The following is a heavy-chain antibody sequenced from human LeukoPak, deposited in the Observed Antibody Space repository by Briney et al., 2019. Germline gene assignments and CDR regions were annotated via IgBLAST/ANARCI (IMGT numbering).Heavy chain of an antibody. Sequence: SVKVSCKASGGTFSSYAISWVRQAPGQGLEWMGGIIPIFGTANYAQKFQGTVTITADESTSTAYMELSSLRSEDTAVYYCAREKSYGDYRSNAFDIWGQGTMVTVSS. CDR1: GGTFSSYA. V-gene: IGHV1-69*13. D-gene: IGHD4-17*01. J-gene: IGHJ3*02. CDR2: IIPIFGTA. CDR3: AREKSYGDYRSNAFDI.